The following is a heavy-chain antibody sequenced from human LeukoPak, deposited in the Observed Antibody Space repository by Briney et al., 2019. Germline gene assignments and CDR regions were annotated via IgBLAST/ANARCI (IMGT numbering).Heavy chain of an antibody. V-gene: IGHV5-51*01. D-gene: IGHD6-19*01. CDR1: GYSFTTSW. CDR2: IFPRDSDT. CDR3: AEVRGSGGFVIDY. Sequence: GESLKISCKDSGYSFTTSWIGWMRQMPGKGLEWMGIIFPRDSDTRYSPSFQGQVTMSADKSISTAYLQWSSLKASDTAMYYCAEVRGSGGFVIDYWGQGTVVTVSS. J-gene: IGHJ4*02.